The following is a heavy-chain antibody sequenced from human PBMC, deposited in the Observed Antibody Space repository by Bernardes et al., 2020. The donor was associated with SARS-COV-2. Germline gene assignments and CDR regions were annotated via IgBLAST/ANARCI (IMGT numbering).Heavy chain of an antibody. D-gene: IGHD4-17*01. CDR1: GYTFTNFN. CDR2: ISAYNGTT. Sequence: ASVKVSCKTSGYTFTNFNIIWVRQAPGQGLEWMGWISAYNGTTTYAQKFQDRVTLTTDTSTSTAYLELRSLTSDDTAVYYCAREAGDSDYWGQGTLVTVSS. CDR3: AREAGDSDY. J-gene: IGHJ4*02. V-gene: IGHV1-18*04.